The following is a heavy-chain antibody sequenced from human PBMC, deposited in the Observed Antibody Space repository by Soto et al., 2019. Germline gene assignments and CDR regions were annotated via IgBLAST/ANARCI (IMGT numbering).Heavy chain of an antibody. CDR2: IYYSGST. V-gene: IGHV4-59*01. CDR1: GGSISSYY. Sequence: SETLSLTCTVSGGSISSYYWSWIRQPPGKGLEWIGYIYYSGSTNYNPSLKSRVTISVDTSKNQFSLKLSSVTAADTALYYCARDNGYSYGYTLDHWGQGTLVTSPQ. J-gene: IGHJ4*02. CDR3: ARDNGYSYGYTLDH. D-gene: IGHD5-18*01.